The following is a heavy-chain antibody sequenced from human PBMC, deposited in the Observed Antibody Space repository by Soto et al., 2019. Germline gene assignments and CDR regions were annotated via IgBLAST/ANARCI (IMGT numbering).Heavy chain of an antibody. Sequence: GGSLRLSCAASGFTFSSYTMNWVRQAPGKGLEWVSSITSSSTYIYYADPVKGRFTISRDNAKDSLYLQMNSLRAEDTAVYYCARHQGYSYGFDLGQGTLVTVSS. J-gene: IGHJ4*02. CDR1: GFTFSSYT. V-gene: IGHV3-21*03. CDR2: ITSSSTYI. D-gene: IGHD5-18*01. CDR3: ARHQGYSYGFD.